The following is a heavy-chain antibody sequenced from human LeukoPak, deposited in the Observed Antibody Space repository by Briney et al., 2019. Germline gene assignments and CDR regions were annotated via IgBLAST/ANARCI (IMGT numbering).Heavy chain of an antibody. V-gene: IGHV3-7*03. CDR1: GFTFSSYW. CDR3: ARALDYGHAFDI. J-gene: IGHJ3*02. Sequence: GGSLRLSCAASGFTFSSYWMNWVRQAPGKGLEWVANIRQDGSEKYYVDSVKGRFTISRDNAKNSLYLQMNSLRAEDTAVYYCARALDYGHAFDIWGQGTMVTVSS. D-gene: IGHD4-17*01. CDR2: IRQDGSEK.